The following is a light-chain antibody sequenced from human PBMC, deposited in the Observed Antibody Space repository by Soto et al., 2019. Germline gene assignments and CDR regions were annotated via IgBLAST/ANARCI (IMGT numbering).Light chain of an antibody. CDR1: QSVSNY. CDR3: QQRSIWPLLT. J-gene: IGKJ4*01. CDR2: DAS. V-gene: IGKV3-11*01. Sequence: EIALTQSPATLSLSPGERATLSCRASQSVSNYLAWYQQKPGQAPRLLIYDASNRATGIPARFSGSGSGTDFTLTISSLEPEDFAVYYCQQRSIWPLLTFGGGTKVEIK.